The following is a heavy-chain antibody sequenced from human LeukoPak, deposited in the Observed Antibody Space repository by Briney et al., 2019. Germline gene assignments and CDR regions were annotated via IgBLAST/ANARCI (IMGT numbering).Heavy chain of an antibody. V-gene: IGHV5-51*01. CDR1: GYSFTNYW. CDR2: IYPGDSDT. D-gene: IGHD6-19*01. J-gene: IGHJ3*02. Sequence: GESLKISCKGSGYSFTNYWIGWERQMSGKGLEWMGIIYPGDSDTRYSPSFQGQVTISADKSIITAYLQWSSLKASDTAMYYCARTGYSSGWYGGFDIWGQGTLVTVSS. CDR3: ARTGYSSGWYGGFDI.